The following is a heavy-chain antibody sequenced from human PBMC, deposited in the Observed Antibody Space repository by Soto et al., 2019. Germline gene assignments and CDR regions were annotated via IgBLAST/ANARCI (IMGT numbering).Heavy chain of an antibody. CDR1: GFTFSSYG. J-gene: IGHJ4*02. CDR2: ISGSGGGT. D-gene: IGHD6-19*01. V-gene: IGHV3-23*01. CDR3: AAKVGGWYNLDY. Sequence: EVQLLESGGGLVQPGGSLRLSCAASGFTFSSYGMSWVRQAPGKGLEWVSAISGSGGGTYYADSVQGRFTISRDNSKKALYLQMTSLRADDTAVYYCAAKVGGWYNLDYWGQGTLVTVSS.